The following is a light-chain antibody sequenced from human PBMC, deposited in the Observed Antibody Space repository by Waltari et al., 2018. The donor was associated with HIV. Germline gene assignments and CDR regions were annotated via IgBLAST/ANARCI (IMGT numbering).Light chain of an antibody. CDR1: SGDIGNYDY. J-gene: IGLJ2*01. V-gene: IGLV2-8*01. Sequence: QPALIQPPSASGSPGQSVTISCTGTSGDIGNYDYVSWYQQHPGKAPQIIIYAVSQRSSGVPDRVSGSNSGNTASLTVSGLQAEDEADYYCASYAGHDRFVLLGGGTKVTVL. CDR2: AVS. CDR3: ASYAGHDRFVL.